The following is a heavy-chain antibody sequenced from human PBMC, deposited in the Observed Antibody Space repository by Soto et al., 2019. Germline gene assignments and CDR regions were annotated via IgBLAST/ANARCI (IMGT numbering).Heavy chain of an antibody. Sequence: SVKVSYKASRGTFSIYAISFVQLSPVEGLEWMGGIITIFGTANYAQKSQGRVTITADESTSTAYMELSSLRPEDTAVYFCARGLYSSSSWFDPWGQGTLVTVSS. J-gene: IGHJ5*02. CDR3: ARGLYSSSSWFDP. CDR2: IITIFGTA. V-gene: IGHV1-69*13. D-gene: IGHD6-6*01. CDR1: RGTFSIYA.